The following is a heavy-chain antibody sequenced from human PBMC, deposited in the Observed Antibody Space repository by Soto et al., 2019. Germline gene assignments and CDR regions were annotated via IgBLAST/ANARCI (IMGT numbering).Heavy chain of an antibody. Sequence: EVQLLESGGGLEQPGGSLRLSCEASGFTFSTYAMNWVRQAPGKGLEWVSTISGSGGSTYYADSVKGRFTISRDNSKNTLYVQMNSLRAEDTAIYYCARGLRVYSSNFDYWGQGTLVTVSS. CDR2: ISGSGGST. CDR3: ARGLRVYSSNFDY. D-gene: IGHD5-18*01. J-gene: IGHJ4*02. V-gene: IGHV3-23*01. CDR1: GFTFSTYA.